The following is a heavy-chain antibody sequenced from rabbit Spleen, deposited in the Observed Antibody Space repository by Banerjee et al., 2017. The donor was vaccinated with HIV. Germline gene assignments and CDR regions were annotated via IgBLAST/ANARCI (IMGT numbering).Heavy chain of an antibody. V-gene: IGHV1S45*01. D-gene: IGHD4-1*01. CDR1: GFDFSDGYV. CDR3: ARDLAGAIGWNFNL. Sequence: QEHLVESGGGLVQPGGSLTLTCKASGFDFSDGYVMCWVRQAPGKGLEWIASINSFSGRPVYATWAKGRFTVSRASWTTVTLQMTSLTAADTASYFCARDLAGAIGWNFNLWGPGTLVT. J-gene: IGHJ4*01. CDR2: INSFSGRP.